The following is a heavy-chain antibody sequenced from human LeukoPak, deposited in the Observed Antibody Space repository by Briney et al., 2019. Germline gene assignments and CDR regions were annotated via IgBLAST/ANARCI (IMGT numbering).Heavy chain of an antibody. CDR1: GYTFTSYD. J-gene: IGHJ4*02. CDR3: ARDRAGLDMDSSGPFDY. D-gene: IGHD3-22*01. V-gene: IGHV1-8*01. Sequence: ASVKVSCKASGYTFTSYDINWVRQATGQGLEWMGWMNPNSGNTGYAQKFQGRVTMTRNTSISTAYMELSSLRSEDTAVYYCARDRAGLDMDSSGPFDYWGQGTLVTVSS. CDR2: MNPNSGNT.